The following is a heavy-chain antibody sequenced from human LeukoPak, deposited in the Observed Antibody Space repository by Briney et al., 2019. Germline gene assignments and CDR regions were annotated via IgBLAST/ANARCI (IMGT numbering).Heavy chain of an antibody. Sequence: PGGSLRLSCAASGFTFSSYGMHWVRQAPGKGLEWVAVIWYDGSNKYYADSVKGRFTISRDNSKNTLYLQMNSLRAEDTAVYYCARRGDGGRTFDIWGQGTMVTVSS. D-gene: IGHD5-24*01. CDR2: IWYDGSNK. CDR3: ARRGDGGRTFDI. CDR1: GFTFSSYG. V-gene: IGHV3-33*01. J-gene: IGHJ3*02.